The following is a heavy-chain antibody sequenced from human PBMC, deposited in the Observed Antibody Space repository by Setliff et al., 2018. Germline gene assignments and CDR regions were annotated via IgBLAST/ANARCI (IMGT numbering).Heavy chain of an antibody. J-gene: IGHJ4*02. CDR1: GDTFNTYT. D-gene: IGHD6-13*01. CDR2: INIGGGSA. CDR3: ARGGLAAANKKGVFEY. Sequence: ASVKVSCKASGDTFNTYTLSWVRQAPGQGPEWMGIINIGGGSASYAQKFQDRVTMTRDTSTNTVYMEVSSLTSDDSAVYYCARGGLAAANKKGVFEYWGQGTLVTVSS. V-gene: IGHV1-46*02.